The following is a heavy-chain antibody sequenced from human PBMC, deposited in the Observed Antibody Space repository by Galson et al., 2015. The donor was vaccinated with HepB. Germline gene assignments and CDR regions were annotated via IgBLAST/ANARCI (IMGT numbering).Heavy chain of an antibody. CDR1: GFTFGTYA. V-gene: IGHV3-64D*06. D-gene: IGHD2-2*01. CDR3: VRNGRSGAHCSGISCYDY. CDR2: ISSDGAIT. Sequence: SLRLSCAASGFTFGTYAMHWVRQAPGKGLEYVSAISSDGAITYYADSVRGRFTISRDNSKNTLYLQMSSLGIEDTAVYYCVRNGRSGAHCSGISCYDYWGQGTLVTVSS. J-gene: IGHJ4*02.